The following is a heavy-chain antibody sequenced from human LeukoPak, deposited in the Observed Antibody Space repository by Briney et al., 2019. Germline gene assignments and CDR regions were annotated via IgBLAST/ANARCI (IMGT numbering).Heavy chain of an antibody. D-gene: IGHD3-22*01. Sequence: PGGSLRLSCAASGFTFSSYAVGWVRQAPGKGLEWVSVISGSGGSTYYADSVKGRFTISRDNSKNTLCLQMNSLRAEDTAVYYCAKVRYDSSGYQSPYFDYWGQGILVTVSS. V-gene: IGHV3-23*01. CDR1: GFTFSSYA. J-gene: IGHJ4*02. CDR2: ISGSGGST. CDR3: AKVRYDSSGYQSPYFDY.